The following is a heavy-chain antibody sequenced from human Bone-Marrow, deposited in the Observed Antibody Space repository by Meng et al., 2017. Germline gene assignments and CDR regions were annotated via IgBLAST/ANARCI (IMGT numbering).Heavy chain of an antibody. CDR1: GYTFTSYG. CDR2: INPNSGGT. Sequence: ASVKVSCKASGYTFTSYGISWVRQAPGQGLEWMGRINPNSGGTNYAQKFQGRVTMTRDTSISTAYMELSKLRSDDTAVYYCATASESSSSNWGQGTLVTVSS. D-gene: IGHD6-6*01. CDR3: ATASESSSSN. V-gene: IGHV1-2*06. J-gene: IGHJ4*02.